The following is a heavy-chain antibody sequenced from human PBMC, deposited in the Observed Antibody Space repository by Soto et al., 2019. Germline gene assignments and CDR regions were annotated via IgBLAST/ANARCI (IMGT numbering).Heavy chain of an antibody. Sequence: PSETLSLTCTVSGGSISSSSYYWGWIRQPPGKGLDWIGSIYYIGSTYYNPSLKSRVTISVDTSKNQFSLKLSSVTAADTAVYYCARAGVALRFLEWFFDYWGQGTLVTVSS. D-gene: IGHD3-3*01. V-gene: IGHV4-39*01. J-gene: IGHJ4*02. CDR3: ARAGVALRFLEWFFDY. CDR1: GGSISSSSYY. CDR2: IYYIGST.